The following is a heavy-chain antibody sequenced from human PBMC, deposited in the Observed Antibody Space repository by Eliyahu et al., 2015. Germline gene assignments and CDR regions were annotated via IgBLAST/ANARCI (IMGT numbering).Heavy chain of an antibody. CDR1: GFTFSIYA. Sequence: EVQLLESGGGLVQPGGSLRLSCAASGFTFSIYAMSWVRRAPGKGLEWVSATXGSGDTTYYVDSVKGRFTISRDNSKNTLYLQMNSLRAEDTAVYYCAKDQGSGSFDYWGQGTLVTVSS. CDR2: TXGSGDTT. CDR3: AKDQGSGSFDY. D-gene: IGHD3-10*01. J-gene: IGHJ4*02. V-gene: IGHV3-23*01.